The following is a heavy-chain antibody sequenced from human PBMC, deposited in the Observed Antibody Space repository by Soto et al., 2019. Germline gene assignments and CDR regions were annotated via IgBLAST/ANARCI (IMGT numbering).Heavy chain of an antibody. CDR2: ISSSSSYI. Sequence: PGGSLRLSCAASGFTFSSYSMNWVRQAPGKGLEWVSSISSSSSYIYYADSVKGRFTISRDNAKNSLYLQMNSLRAEDTAVYYCARDLQLERRTYYGMDVWGQGTTVTVSS. CDR1: GFTFSSYS. J-gene: IGHJ6*02. CDR3: ARDLQLERRTYYGMDV. V-gene: IGHV3-21*01. D-gene: IGHD1-1*01.